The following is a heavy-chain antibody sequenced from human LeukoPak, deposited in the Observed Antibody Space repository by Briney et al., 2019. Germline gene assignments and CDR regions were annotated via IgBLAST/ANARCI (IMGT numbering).Heavy chain of an antibody. Sequence: PGGSLRLSCAASGFTLSSYAMHWVRQAPGKGLEWGAIISYDGSNEHYADSVKGRFTISRDNSKNTLYLLMNSLRAEDTAVYYCARDKGTFDYWGQGTLVTVSS. CDR1: GFTLSSYA. V-gene: IGHV3-30*07. CDR3: ARDKGTFDY. CDR2: ISYDGSNE. J-gene: IGHJ4*02.